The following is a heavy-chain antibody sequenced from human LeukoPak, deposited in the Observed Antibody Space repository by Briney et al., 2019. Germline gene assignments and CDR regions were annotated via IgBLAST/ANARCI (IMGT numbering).Heavy chain of an antibody. J-gene: IGHJ3*02. V-gene: IGHV1-69*04. CDR2: IIPILNVT. CDR3: AKAHSGDAFDI. Sequence: SVKVSCKASGGTFSTLANSWVRQAPGQGLEWMGRIIPILNVTNYAQQFEGRVAITADKSTSTVFMQLSSLRSEDTAVYYCAKAHSGDAFDIWGQGTMVSVSS. CDR1: GGTFSTLA. D-gene: IGHD1-26*01.